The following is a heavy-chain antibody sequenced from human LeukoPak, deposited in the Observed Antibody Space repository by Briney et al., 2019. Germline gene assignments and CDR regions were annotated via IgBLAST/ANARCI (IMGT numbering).Heavy chain of an antibody. Sequence: ASVKVSCKVSGYTLTELSMHCVRQAPGKGLEWMGGFDPEDGETIYAQKFQGRVTMTEDTSTDTAYMELSSLRSEDTAVYYCATGLWLSVTRDYWGQGTLVTVSS. CDR2: FDPEDGET. CDR1: GYTLTELS. CDR3: ATGLWLSVTRDY. D-gene: IGHD4-17*01. J-gene: IGHJ4*02. V-gene: IGHV1-24*01.